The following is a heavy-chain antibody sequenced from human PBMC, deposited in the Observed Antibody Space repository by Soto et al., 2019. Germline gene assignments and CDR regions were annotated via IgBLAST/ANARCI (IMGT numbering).Heavy chain of an antibody. J-gene: IGHJ4*02. CDR3: AKDRGRYCSGSSCYSLDY. V-gene: IGHV3-30*18. Sequence: QVQLVESGGGVVQPGRSLRLSCAASGFTFSSYGMHWVRQAPGKGLEWVAVISYDGSNKYYADSVKGRFTISRDNSKNTLYLQMNSRRAEDTAVYYCAKDRGRYCSGSSCYSLDYWGQGTLVTVSS. CDR1: GFTFSSYG. CDR2: ISYDGSNK. D-gene: IGHD2-15*01.